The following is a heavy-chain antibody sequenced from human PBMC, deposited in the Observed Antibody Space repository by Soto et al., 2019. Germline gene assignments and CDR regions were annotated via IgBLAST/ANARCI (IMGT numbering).Heavy chain of an antibody. CDR2: IYYSGST. J-gene: IGHJ6*02. V-gene: IGHV4-61*01. Sequence: PSETLSLTCTVSGGSVSSGSYYWSWIRQPPGKGLEWIGYIYYSGSTNYNPSLKSRITISVDTSKNQFSLKLSSVTAADTAVYYCAGSSGWYSVGYYYGMDVWGQGTTVTVSS. CDR3: AGSSGWYSVGYYYGMDV. D-gene: IGHD6-19*01. CDR1: GGSVSSGSYY.